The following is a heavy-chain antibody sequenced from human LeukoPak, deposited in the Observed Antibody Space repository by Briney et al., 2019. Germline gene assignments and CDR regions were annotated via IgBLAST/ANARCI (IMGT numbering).Heavy chain of an antibody. J-gene: IGHJ4*02. Sequence: GGSLRLSCAASGFTFNNYWMTWVRQAPGKGLEWVSSISSSTSYIYYADSVKGRFTISKDNAKNSLYLQMNSLRAEDTAVYYCARAGGSTVSHSDYWGQGTLVTVSS. D-gene: IGHD4-17*01. V-gene: IGHV3-21*01. CDR3: ARAGGSTVSHSDY. CDR2: ISSSTSYI. CDR1: GFTFNNYW.